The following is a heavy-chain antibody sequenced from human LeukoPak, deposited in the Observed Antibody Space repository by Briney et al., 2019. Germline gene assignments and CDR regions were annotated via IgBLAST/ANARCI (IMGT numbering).Heavy chain of an antibody. CDR3: ARERVCSGGSCYLHDY. Sequence: SVKVSCKASGGTFSSYAISWVRQAPGQGLEWMGGIIPIFGTANYAQKFQGRVAITADESTSTAYMELSSLRSEDTAVYYCARERVCSGGSCYLHDYWGQGTLVTVSS. CDR2: IIPIFGTA. CDR1: GGTFSSYA. J-gene: IGHJ4*02. V-gene: IGHV1-69*13. D-gene: IGHD2-15*01.